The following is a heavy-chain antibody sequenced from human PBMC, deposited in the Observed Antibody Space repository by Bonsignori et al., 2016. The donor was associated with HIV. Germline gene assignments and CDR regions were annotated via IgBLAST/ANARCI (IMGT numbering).Heavy chain of an antibody. CDR1: GYSISSGYY. CDR3: ARMTNYYDSSDAFDI. CDR2: IYHSGST. J-gene: IGHJ3*02. Sequence: SETLSLTCAVSGYSISSGYYWGWIRQPPGKGLEWIGSIYHSGSTYYNPSLKSRVTISVDTSKNQFSLKLSSVTAADTAVYYCARMTNYYDSSDAFDIWGPRDNGHRLL. D-gene: IGHD3-22*01. V-gene: IGHV4-38-2*01.